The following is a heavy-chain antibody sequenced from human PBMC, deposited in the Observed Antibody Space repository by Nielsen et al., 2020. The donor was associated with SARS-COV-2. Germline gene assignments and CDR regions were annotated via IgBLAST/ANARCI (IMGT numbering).Heavy chain of an antibody. J-gene: IGHJ6*02. V-gene: IGHV3-21*01. D-gene: IGHD6-13*01. CDR1: GFTFSSYA. Sequence: GGSLRLSYAASGFTFSSYAMHWVRQAPGKGLEWVSSISSSSSYIYYADSVKGRFTISRDNAKNSLYLQMNSLRAEDTAVYYCARGDSSSWYYYYGMDVWGQGTTVTVSS. CDR2: ISSSSSYI. CDR3: ARGDSSSWYYYYGMDV.